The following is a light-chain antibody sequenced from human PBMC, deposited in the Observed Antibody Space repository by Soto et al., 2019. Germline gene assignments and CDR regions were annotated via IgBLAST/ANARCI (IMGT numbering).Light chain of an antibody. V-gene: IGKV1-5*01. Sequence: DIQMSQSPSSLSASVGDSVTITCRASQSINRWLAWYQQKPGRAPKLLIYDASNLQSGVPSRFSGSGSGTEFALTISSLQPDDFATYLCQEYNTYSWTFGQGTKVEIK. J-gene: IGKJ1*01. CDR3: QEYNTYSWT. CDR2: DAS. CDR1: QSINRW.